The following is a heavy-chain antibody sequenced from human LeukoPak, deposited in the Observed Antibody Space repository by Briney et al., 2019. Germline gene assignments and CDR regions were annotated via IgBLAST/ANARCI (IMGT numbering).Heavy chain of an antibody. D-gene: IGHD3-9*01. J-gene: IGHJ4*02. CDR1: GFTFSSSD. Sequence: PGGSLRLSCAASGFTFSSSDMHWGRQAPGKGLEWVSAIGFAGDTYYAGSVKGRFTISRENAKKSLYLQMNSLRAGDTAVYYCARGNILTGYEYWGQGTLVTVSS. CDR2: IGFAGDT. CDR3: ARGNILTGYEY. V-gene: IGHV3-13*04.